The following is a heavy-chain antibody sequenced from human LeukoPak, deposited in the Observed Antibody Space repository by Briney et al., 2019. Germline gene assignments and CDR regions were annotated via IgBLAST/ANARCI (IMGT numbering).Heavy chain of an antibody. CDR3: ARGRWLQFSD. CDR1: GGSISNYY. D-gene: IGHD5-24*01. J-gene: IGHJ4*02. Sequence: SETLSLTCTVSGGSISNYYWNWIRQPPGKGLEWIGYIYLTGSTNYNPSLKSRVTISLDTSKNQFSLKLSSVTAADTAIYSFARGRWLQFSDWGPGTLVTVSS. CDR2: IYLTGST. V-gene: IGHV4-59*01.